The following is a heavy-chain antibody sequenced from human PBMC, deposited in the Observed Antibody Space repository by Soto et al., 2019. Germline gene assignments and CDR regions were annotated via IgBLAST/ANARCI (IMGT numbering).Heavy chain of an antibody. J-gene: IGHJ4*02. Sequence: SETVSLTCSVSGVSISSYFWSWIRQPPGRGLEWIGYTYHRGSTNYSPSLKSRVAISLDTSENQFSLKVSSVTAADTAVYYCARIGGYHGPLDYWGQGTPVTVSS. D-gene: IGHD3-16*02. CDR2: TYHRGST. CDR1: GVSISSYF. V-gene: IGHV4-59*01. CDR3: ARIGGYHGPLDY.